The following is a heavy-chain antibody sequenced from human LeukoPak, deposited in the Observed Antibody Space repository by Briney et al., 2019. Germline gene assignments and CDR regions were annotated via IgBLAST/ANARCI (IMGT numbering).Heavy chain of an antibody. J-gene: IGHJ5*02. V-gene: IGHV3-48*01. CDR3: ARDYRFDIAAAGTLWFDP. CDR2: ISGSSSTI. D-gene: IGHD6-13*01. Sequence: GGSLRLSCAASGFTFSSHSMNWVRQAPGKGLEWVSYISGSSSTIKYADSVKGRFSISRDNAKNSLYLQLNSLRAEDTAVYYCARDYRFDIAAAGTLWFDPWGQGTLVTVSS. CDR1: GFTFSSHS.